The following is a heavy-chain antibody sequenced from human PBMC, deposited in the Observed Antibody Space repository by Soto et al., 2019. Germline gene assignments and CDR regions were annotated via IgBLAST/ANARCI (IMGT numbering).Heavy chain of an antibody. CDR1: GFTFSSYS. V-gene: IGHV3-21*01. CDR2: ISSSSSYI. Sequence: PGGSLRLPCAASGFTFSSYSMNWVRQAPGKGLEWVSSISSSSSYIYYADSVKGRFTISRDNAKNSLYLQMNSLRAEDTAVYYCSRVVGYCSSTSCHYYYYYYMDVWGKGTTVTVSS. D-gene: IGHD2-2*01. CDR3: SRVVGYCSSTSCHYYYYYYMDV. J-gene: IGHJ6*03.